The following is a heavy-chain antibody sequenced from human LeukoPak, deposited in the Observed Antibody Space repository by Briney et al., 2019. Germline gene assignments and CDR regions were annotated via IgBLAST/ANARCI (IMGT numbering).Heavy chain of an antibody. CDR2: ISGSGGST. CDR1: GFTFSTYA. V-gene: IGHV3-23*01. Sequence: GGSLRLSCAASGFTFSTYAMSWVRQTPGKGLEWVSAISGSGGSTYYADSVKGRFTISRDNSKSTLYLQMNSLRAEDTAVYYCAKSRVSYYYGMDVWGQGTTVTVPS. CDR3: AKSRVSYYYGMDV. J-gene: IGHJ6*02.